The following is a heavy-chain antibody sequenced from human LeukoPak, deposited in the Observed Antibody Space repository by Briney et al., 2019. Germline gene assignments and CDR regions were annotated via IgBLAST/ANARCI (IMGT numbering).Heavy chain of an antibody. D-gene: IGHD6-19*01. CDR1: GYTFTSYD. V-gene: IGHV1-8*01. CDR3: ARRTSGWYAGYYYGMDV. J-gene: IGHJ6*02. CDR2: MNPNSGNT. Sequence: ASVNVSCKASGYTFTSYDINWVRQATGQGLEWMGWMNPNSGNTGYAQKFQGRVTMTRNTSISTAYMELSSLRSEDTAVYYCARRTSGWYAGYYYGMDVWGQGTTVTVSS.